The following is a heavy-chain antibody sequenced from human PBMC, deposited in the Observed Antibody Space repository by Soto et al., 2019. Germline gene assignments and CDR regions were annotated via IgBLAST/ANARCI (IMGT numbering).Heavy chain of an antibody. CDR3: ARDLGIAAPYDAFDI. Sequence: SVKVSCKASGGTFSSYAISWVRQAPGQGLEWMGGIIPIFGTANYAQKFQGRVTITADESTSTAYMELSSLRSEDTAVYYCARDLGIAAPYDAFDIWGQGTMVTVSS. CDR2: IIPIFGTA. D-gene: IGHD6-13*01. J-gene: IGHJ3*02. V-gene: IGHV1-69*13. CDR1: GGTFSSYA.